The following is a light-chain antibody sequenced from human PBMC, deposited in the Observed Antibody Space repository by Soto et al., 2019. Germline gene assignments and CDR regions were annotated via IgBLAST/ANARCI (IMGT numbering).Light chain of an antibody. J-gene: IGKJ1*01. CDR1: QSISGY. CDR3: QQSSIRPPT. CDR2: ASS. V-gene: IGKV1-39*01. Sequence: DIQMTQSPSSLSASIGDSVTITCRASQSISGYLNWYQQKPGGAPKFLIYASSTLQSGVPLRFSGSGYGTDFTLTINNLQPEDFATYYCQQSSIRPPTFGQGTKVEVK.